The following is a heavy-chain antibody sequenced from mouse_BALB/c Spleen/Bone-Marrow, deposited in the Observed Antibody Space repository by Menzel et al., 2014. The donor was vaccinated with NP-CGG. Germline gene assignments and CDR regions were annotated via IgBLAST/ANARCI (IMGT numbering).Heavy chain of an antibody. CDR1: GFNIKDYY. Sequence: EVQLQQSGAELVRPGALVKLSCKASGFNIKDYYMHWVKQRPEQGLEWIGWIDPENGNTIYDPKFQGKASITADTSSNTANLQLSSLTSEDTAVYYCAMITSYWGQGTTLTVSS. CDR3: AMITSY. D-gene: IGHD2-4*01. J-gene: IGHJ2*01. V-gene: IGHV14-1*02. CDR2: IDPENGNT.